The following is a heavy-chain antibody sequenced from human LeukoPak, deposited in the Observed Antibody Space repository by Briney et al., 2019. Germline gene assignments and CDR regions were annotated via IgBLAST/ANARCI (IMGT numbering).Heavy chain of an antibody. D-gene: IGHD1-26*01. CDR3: ARDNSVGDNAWWFDP. J-gene: IGHJ5*02. V-gene: IGHV3-30*19. CDR2: LYYDGSNQ. CDR1: GFTFSSYG. Sequence: GGSLRLSCAASGFTFSSYGMHWVRQAPGKGLEWVASLYYDGSNQNYADSVKGRFTISRDNSKSTLYLQMNNLRTDDTAIYYCARDNSVGDNAWWFDPWGQGTLVTVSS.